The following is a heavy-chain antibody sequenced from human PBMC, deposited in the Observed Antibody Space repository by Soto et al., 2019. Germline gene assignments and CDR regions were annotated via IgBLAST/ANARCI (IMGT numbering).Heavy chain of an antibody. Sequence: GESLKISCKGSGYSFTSYWISWVRQMPGKGLEWMGRIDPSDSYTNYSPSFQGHVTISADKSISTAYLQWSSLKASDTAMYYCARLALGYCSGGSCRDYWGQGTLVTVSS. V-gene: IGHV5-10-1*01. CDR2: IDPSDSYT. D-gene: IGHD2-15*01. J-gene: IGHJ4*02. CDR1: GYSFTSYW. CDR3: ARLALGYCSGGSCRDY.